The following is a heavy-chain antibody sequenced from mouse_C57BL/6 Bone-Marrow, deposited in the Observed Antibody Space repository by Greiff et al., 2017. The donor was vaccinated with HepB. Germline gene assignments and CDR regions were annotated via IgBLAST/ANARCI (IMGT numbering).Heavy chain of an antibody. J-gene: IGHJ3*01. V-gene: IGHV1-55*01. CDR2: IYPGSGST. CDR3: ERLDGKWYAD. Sequence: QVQLQQPGAELVKPGASVKMSCKASGYNFTSYWITWVKQRPGQGLEWIGDIYPGSGSTNYNEKFKSKATLTVDTSSNTAYMQLSSLTSEDAAVYYCERLDGKWYADWGKGTLVTVSA. CDR1: GYNFTSYW.